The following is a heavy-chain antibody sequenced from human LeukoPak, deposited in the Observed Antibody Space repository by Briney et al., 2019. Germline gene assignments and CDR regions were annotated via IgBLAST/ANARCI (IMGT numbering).Heavy chain of an antibody. Sequence: PGGSLRLPCAASGFTVSSNYMSWVRQAPGKGLEWVSVIYSGGSTYHADSVKGQFTISRDNSKNTLYLQMHNLRAEDTAVYYCARTWGDYQRWFDPWGQGTLVTVSS. D-gene: IGHD4-17*01. CDR3: ARTWGDYQRWFDP. J-gene: IGHJ5*02. V-gene: IGHV3-53*01. CDR2: IYSGGST. CDR1: GFTVSSNY.